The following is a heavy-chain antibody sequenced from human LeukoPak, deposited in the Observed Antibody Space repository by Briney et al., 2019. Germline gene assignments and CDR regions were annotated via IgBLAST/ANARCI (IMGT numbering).Heavy chain of an antibody. CDR3: ARGILTGLDYFDY. J-gene: IGHJ4*02. CDR2: VHYSGST. V-gene: IGHV4-59*01. CDR1: GDSISNYY. D-gene: IGHD3-9*01. Sequence: SETLSLTYIVSGDSISNYYWSWIRQPPGKGLEWIGCVHYSGSTTYNPSLKSRVTISRDTSKNQFSLKLSSVTAADTAVYYCARGILTGLDYFDYWGEGTLVTVSS.